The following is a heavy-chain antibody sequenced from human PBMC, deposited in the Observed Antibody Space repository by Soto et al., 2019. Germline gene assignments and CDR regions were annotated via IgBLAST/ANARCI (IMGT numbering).Heavy chain of an antibody. CDR2: IYPGDSDT. J-gene: IGHJ6*02. Sequence: GESLKISCKGSGYSFTSYWIGWVRQMPGKGLEWMGIIYPGDSDTRYSPSFQGQVTISADKSISTAYLQWSSLKASDTAMYYCARFGSGSYKNYYYYGMDVWGQGTTVTVSS. CDR1: GYSFTSYW. D-gene: IGHD3-10*01. V-gene: IGHV5-51*01. CDR3: ARFGSGSYKNYYYYGMDV.